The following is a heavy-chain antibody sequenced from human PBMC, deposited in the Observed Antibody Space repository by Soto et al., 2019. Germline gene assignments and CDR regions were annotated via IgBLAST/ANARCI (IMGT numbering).Heavy chain of an antibody. CDR3: ARGRYCLTGRCFPNWFDS. J-gene: IGHJ5*01. D-gene: IGHD2-15*01. Sequence: LSLTCSVSGDSISTVDYFWAWIRQPPGQALEYIGYIYKSATTYYNPSFESRVAISLDTSKSQFSLNVTSVTAADTAVYFFARGRYCLTGRCFPNWFDSWGQGTLVTVSS. CDR2: IYKSATT. CDR1: GDSISTVDYF. V-gene: IGHV4-30-4*01.